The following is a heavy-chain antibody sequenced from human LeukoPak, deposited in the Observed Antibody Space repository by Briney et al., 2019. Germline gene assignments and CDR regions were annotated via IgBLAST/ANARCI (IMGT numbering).Heavy chain of an antibody. CDR1: GGSFSGYY. J-gene: IGHJ4*02. Sequence: PSETLSLTCAVYGGSFSGYYWSWIRQPPGKGLEWIGEINHSGSTNYNPSLKSRVTISVDTSKNQFSLKLSSVTAADTAVYYCARHWTYYDYVWGSYRPYYFDYWGQGTLVTVSS. D-gene: IGHD3-16*02. CDR3: ARHWTYYDYVWGSYRPYYFDY. CDR2: INHSGST. V-gene: IGHV4-34*01.